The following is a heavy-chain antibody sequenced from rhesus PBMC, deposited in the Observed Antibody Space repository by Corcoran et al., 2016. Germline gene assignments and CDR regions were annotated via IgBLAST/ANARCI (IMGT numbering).Heavy chain of an antibody. CDR3: AKDHHGYNWNYDGLDS. Sequence: EVQLVESGGGLVQPGGSLRLSCAASGFTFSSYGMSWVRQAPGKWLEWVSYISYRGGSTYYADSVKGRFTISKDNSKNTLSLQMNSLRAEDTAVYYCAKDHHGYNWNYDGLDSWGQGVVVTVSS. V-gene: IGHV3S5*01. J-gene: IGHJ6*01. CDR1: GFTFSSYG. CDR2: ISYRGGST. D-gene: IGHD1-26*01.